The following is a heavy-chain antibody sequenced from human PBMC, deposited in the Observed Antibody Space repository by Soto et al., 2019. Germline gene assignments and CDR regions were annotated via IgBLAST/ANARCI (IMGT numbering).Heavy chain of an antibody. D-gene: IGHD6-6*01. V-gene: IGHV1-46*04. CDR1: GYSFTDFY. CDR3: AREDHFVADS. Sequence: QVQLVQSGAEVKKPGASMRISCKASGYSFTDFYIYWLRQAPGQGPEWMGMINPNSGSTTYAPKLQDRVTMTRDRSTATVYMELRSLQSEDTAVYYCAREDHFVADSWGQGTLVIVSS. CDR2: INPNSGST. J-gene: IGHJ5*01.